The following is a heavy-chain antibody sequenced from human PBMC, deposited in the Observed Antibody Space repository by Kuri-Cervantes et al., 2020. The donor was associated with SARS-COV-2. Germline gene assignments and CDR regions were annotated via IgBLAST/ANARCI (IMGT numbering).Heavy chain of an antibody. Sequence: ASVKVSCKASGYTFTSSDINWVRQATGQGLEWMGWMNPNSGNTAFAQKFQGRVTLTSNTSISTAYMDLSGLRSEDTAVYYCATKWAVVVPAASPFVYWGQGTLVTVSS. CDR3: ATKWAVVVPAASPFVY. D-gene: IGHD2-2*01. CDR1: GYTFTSSD. J-gene: IGHJ4*02. V-gene: IGHV1-8*02. CDR2: MNPNSGNT.